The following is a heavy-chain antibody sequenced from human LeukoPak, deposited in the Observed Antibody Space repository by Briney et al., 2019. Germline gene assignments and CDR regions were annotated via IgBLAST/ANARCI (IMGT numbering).Heavy chain of an antibody. CDR1: GLTFSSYS. D-gene: IGHD2-2*02. J-gene: IGHJ5*02. Sequence: PGGSLRLSCAASGLTFSSYSMNWVRQAPGKGLEWVSSISSSSSYIYYADSVKGRFTISRDNAKNSLYLQMNSLRAEDTAVYYCARGLGVPAAIHGPWWFDPWGQGTLVTVSS. CDR3: ARGLGVPAAIHGPWWFDP. V-gene: IGHV3-21*01. CDR2: ISSSSSYI.